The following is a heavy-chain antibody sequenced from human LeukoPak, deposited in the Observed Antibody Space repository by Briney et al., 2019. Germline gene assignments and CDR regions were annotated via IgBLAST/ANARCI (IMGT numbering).Heavy chain of an antibody. CDR2: ISSSSSYI. J-gene: IGHJ4*02. D-gene: IGHD2-15*01. CDR3: ARDQEDIVVVVAAKQFDY. CDR1: GFTFSSYS. V-gene: IGHV3-21*01. Sequence: PGGSLRLSCAASGFTFSSYSMNWVRQAPGKGLEWVSSISSSSSYIYYADSVKGRFTISRDNAKNSLYLQMNSLRAEDTAVYYCARDQEDIVVVVAAKQFDYWGQGTLVTVSS.